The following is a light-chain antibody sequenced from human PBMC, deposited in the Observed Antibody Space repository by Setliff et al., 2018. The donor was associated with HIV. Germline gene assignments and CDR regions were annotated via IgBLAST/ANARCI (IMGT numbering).Light chain of an antibody. CDR3: SSHRDNSPCV. V-gene: IGLV2-8*01. Sequence: QSALAQPPSASGSPGQSVAISCTGTSSDVGGYNYVSWYQLHPGKAPKLMISEVTKRPSGVPDRFSGSKSGNTASLTVSGLQAEDEADYYCSSHRDNSPCVFGTGTKVTVL. J-gene: IGLJ1*01. CDR1: SSDVGGYNY. CDR2: EVT.